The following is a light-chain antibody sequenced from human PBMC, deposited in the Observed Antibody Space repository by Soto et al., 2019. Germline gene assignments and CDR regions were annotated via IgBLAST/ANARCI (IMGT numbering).Light chain of an antibody. CDR3: QHCDISSYT. CDR1: HSVDTNY. V-gene: IGKV3-20*01. Sequence: IVLTQSPGTLSLSPGERATLSCRASHSVDTNYLAWYQQSPGQAPRLLVYAASTSATRIPDRFSGSGSGADFTLTLNRLEPEDFAVYYWQHCDISSYTFGQETKLEI. J-gene: IGKJ2*01. CDR2: AAS.